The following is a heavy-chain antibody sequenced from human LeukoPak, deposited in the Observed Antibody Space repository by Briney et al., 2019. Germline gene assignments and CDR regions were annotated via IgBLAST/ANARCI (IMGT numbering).Heavy chain of an antibody. Sequence: SETLSLPCTVSGGSISSSSYYWGGIRQPPGKGLEWIGSIYYSGSTYYNPSLKSRVTTSVDPSKNQFSLKLSSVTAADTAVYYCARHSGYSYGYAYYYFYMDVLGKGSMVTVSS. J-gene: IGHJ6*03. V-gene: IGHV4-39*01. CDR3: ARHSGYSYGYAYYYFYMDV. CDR2: IYYSGST. D-gene: IGHD5-18*01. CDR1: GGSISSSSYY.